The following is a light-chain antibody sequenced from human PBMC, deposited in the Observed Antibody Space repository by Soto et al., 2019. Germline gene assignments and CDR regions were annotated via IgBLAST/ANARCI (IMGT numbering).Light chain of an antibody. CDR3: QQYKKWPPST. J-gene: IGKJ5*01. CDR2: DAS. Sequence: ELVMTQSPATLSLSPGERATLSCRASQSISDSLAWYYQKPGQAPRLLIYDASTRATDIPAGFSGSGSGTDFTLTISNLQSEDFAVYYCQQYKKWPPSTFGQGTRLEIK. V-gene: IGKV3D-15*01. CDR1: QSISDS.